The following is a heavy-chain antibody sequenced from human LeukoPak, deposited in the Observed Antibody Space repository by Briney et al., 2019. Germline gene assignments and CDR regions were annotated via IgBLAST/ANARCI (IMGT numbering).Heavy chain of an antibody. D-gene: IGHD2-2*01. CDR3: ARDHHSTCCSSTSCYSDY. CDR1: GFTFISYS. CDR2: ISSSSSYI. Sequence: NPGGSLRLSCAPSGFTFISYSMNWVRRAPGKGLEGVSSISSSSSYIYYADSVKGRFTISRDNAKNSLYLQMNSLRAEDTAVYYCARDHHSTCCSSTSCYSDYWGQGTLVTVSS. V-gene: IGHV3-21*01. J-gene: IGHJ4*02.